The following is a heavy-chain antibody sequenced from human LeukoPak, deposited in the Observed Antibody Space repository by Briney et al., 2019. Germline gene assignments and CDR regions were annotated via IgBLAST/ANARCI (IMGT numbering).Heavy chain of an antibody. D-gene: IGHD6-19*01. Sequence: SQTLSLTCTVSGGSVNSGGYYWSWIRQPPGKGLEWIGYIYYSGSTYYNPSLKSRVTISVDTSKNQFSLKLSSVTAADTAVYYCASQAVAAHDYWGQGTPVTVSS. CDR2: IYYSGST. V-gene: IGHV4-30-4*08. CDR1: GGSVNSGGYY. CDR3: ASQAVAAHDY. J-gene: IGHJ4*02.